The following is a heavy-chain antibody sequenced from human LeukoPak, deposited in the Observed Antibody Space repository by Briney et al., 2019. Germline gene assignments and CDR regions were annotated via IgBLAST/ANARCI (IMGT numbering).Heavy chain of an antibody. CDR2: IYYSGST. CDR1: GYSISSGYY. Sequence: PSETLSLTCTVSGYSISSGYYWGWIRQPPGKGLEWIGSIYYSGSTYYNPSLKSRVTISVDTSKNQFSLKLSSVTAADTAVYYCARGAGIMITFGGVIDRRPVPYYYWGQGTLVTVSS. V-gene: IGHV4-38-2*02. J-gene: IGHJ4*02. CDR3: ARGAGIMITFGGVIDRRPVPYYY. D-gene: IGHD3-16*02.